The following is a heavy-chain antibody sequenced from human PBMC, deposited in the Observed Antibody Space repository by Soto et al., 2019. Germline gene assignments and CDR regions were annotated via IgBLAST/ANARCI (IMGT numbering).Heavy chain of an antibody. V-gene: IGHV3-9*01. Sequence: EVRLVESGGGLVQPGRSLRLSCAASGFTFDDYAMHWVRRAPGKGLEWVSGISWNSGKIAYADSVRGRFTISRDNAKNSLYLQMNSLRTEDTALYYCARDIGYSGFNGFDPWGQGTLVTVSS. D-gene: IGHD5-12*01. CDR2: ISWNSGKI. J-gene: IGHJ5*02. CDR1: GFTFDDYA. CDR3: ARDIGYSGFNGFDP.